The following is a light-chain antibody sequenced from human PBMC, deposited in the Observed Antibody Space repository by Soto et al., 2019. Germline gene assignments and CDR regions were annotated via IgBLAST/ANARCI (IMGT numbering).Light chain of an antibody. Sequence: QSVLTQPPSASGTPGQRVTISCSGSRSSVGSNTVNWYQHLPGTAPKLLIYSNNNRPSGVPDRFSASKAGASASLAISGLQSEDEGDYYCAAWDASLGGFYVFGSGTKVTVL. CDR3: AAWDASLGGFYV. J-gene: IGLJ1*01. V-gene: IGLV1-44*01. CDR1: RSSVGSNT. CDR2: SNN.